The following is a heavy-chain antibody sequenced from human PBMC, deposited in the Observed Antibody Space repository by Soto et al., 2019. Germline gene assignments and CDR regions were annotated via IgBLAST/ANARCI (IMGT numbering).Heavy chain of an antibody. J-gene: IGHJ2*01. CDR1: GVTFSLHT. D-gene: IGHD4-4*01. V-gene: IGHV1-69*13. CDR2: ITPMFKTA. CDR3: ARESRNTDLRAYFAL. Sequence: SVKVSCKASGVTFSLHTFSWVRQAPGQGLEWMGQITPMFKTANYAQKFQGRVTINADESTTTAYMELSNLRSEDTAVYYCARESRNTDLRAYFALWGRGTLVTVSS.